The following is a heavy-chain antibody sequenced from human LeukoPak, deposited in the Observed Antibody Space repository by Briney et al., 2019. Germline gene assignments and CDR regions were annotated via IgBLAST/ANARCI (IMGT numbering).Heavy chain of an antibody. CDR1: GGSISSGDYY. V-gene: IGHV4-30-4*08. CDR2: IYYSGST. Sequence: PSETLSLTCTVSGGSISSGDYYWSWIRQPPGKGLEWIGYIYYSGSTYYNPSLKSRVTISVDTSKNQFSLKLSSVTAADTAVYYSAREEGARWSDYYYYMDVWGKGTTVTVSS. D-gene: IGHD2-15*01. CDR3: AREEGARWSDYYYYMDV. J-gene: IGHJ6*03.